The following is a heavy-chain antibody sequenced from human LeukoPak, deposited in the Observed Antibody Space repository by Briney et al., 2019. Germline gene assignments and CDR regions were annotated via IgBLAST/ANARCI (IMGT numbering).Heavy chain of an antibody. CDR3: AKGGEAAAGRSFDY. D-gene: IGHD6-13*01. V-gene: IGHV3-30*02. CDR1: GFTFSSYG. J-gene: IGHJ4*02. Sequence: GGSLRLSCAASGFTFSSYGMSWVRQAPGKGLEWVAFIRCDGSNKYYADSVKGRFTISRDNSKNTLYLQMNSLRAEDTSVYYCAKGGEAAAGRSFDYWGQGTLVTVSS. CDR2: IRCDGSNK.